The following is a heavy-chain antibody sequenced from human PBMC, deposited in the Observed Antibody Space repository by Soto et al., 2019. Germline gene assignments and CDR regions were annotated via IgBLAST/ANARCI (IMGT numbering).Heavy chain of an antibody. CDR3: ARSSTYYDFWSGYSTNMNHEF. Sequence: QVQLQQWGAGLLKPSETLSLTCAVYGGSFSGYYWSWIRQPPGKGLEWIGEINHSGSTNYNPSLKRRVTIPVDTSKNQFSLKLSSVTAADTAVDYCARSSTYYDFWSGYSTNMNHEFWGQGTLVTVSS. D-gene: IGHD3-3*01. V-gene: IGHV4-34*01. J-gene: IGHJ4*02. CDR1: GGSFSGYY. CDR2: INHSGST.